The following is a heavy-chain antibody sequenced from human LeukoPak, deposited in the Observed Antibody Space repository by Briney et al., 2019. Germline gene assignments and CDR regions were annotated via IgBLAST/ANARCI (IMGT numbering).Heavy chain of an antibody. V-gene: IGHV4-59*01. J-gene: IGHJ6*02. CDR1: GGSISHYY. CDR3: AREDPRTKVPEGMDV. CDR2: IYYSGTT. Sequence: PSETLSLTCTVSGGSISHYYWSWIRQPPGKGLEWIGYIYYSGTTNYNPSLKSRVTISVDTSKNQFSLKLNSVTAADTAVYYCAREDPRTKVPEGMDVWGQGTTVTVSS. D-gene: IGHD4/OR15-4a*01.